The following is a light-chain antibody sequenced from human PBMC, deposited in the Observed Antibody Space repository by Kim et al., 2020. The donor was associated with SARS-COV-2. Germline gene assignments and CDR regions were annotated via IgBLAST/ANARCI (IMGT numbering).Light chain of an antibody. CDR2: DAS. J-gene: IGKJ2*01. CDR1: QSIGTW. Sequence: GGGVILPCRASQSIGTWLALDPQRPGKAPKLLIYDASTLETGVPSRFSGRGSGTDFTLTISSLQPDDSATYYCQHYKKLSPEYTFGQGTKLEI. V-gene: IGKV1-5*01. CDR3: QHYKKLSPEYT.